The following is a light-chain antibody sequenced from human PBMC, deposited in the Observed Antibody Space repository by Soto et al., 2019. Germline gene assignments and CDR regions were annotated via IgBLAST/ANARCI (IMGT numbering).Light chain of an antibody. CDR2: DVS. CDR1: SSDVGGYNY. V-gene: IGLV2-11*01. Sequence: QSVLTQPRSVSGSPGQSVTISCTGTSSDVGGYNYVSWYQQHPGKAPKLMIYDVSKRPSGVPDRFSGSKSGNMASLTISGLQAEDEADYYCCSYAGSYTLGVFGTGTKVTVL. CDR3: CSYAGSYTLGV. J-gene: IGLJ1*01.